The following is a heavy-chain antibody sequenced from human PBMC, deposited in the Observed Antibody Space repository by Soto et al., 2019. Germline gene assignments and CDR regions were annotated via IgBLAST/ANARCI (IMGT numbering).Heavy chain of an antibody. CDR3: ARSSTVHYYYYMDV. D-gene: IGHD1-26*01. Sequence: SETLSLTCTVSGGSISSYYWSWIRQPPGKGLEWIGYIYYSGSTNYNPSLKSRVTISVDTSKNQFSLKLSSVTAADTAVYYCARSSTVHYYYYMDVWGKGTTVTVSS. CDR1: GGSISSYY. CDR2: IYYSGST. V-gene: IGHV4-59*01. J-gene: IGHJ6*03.